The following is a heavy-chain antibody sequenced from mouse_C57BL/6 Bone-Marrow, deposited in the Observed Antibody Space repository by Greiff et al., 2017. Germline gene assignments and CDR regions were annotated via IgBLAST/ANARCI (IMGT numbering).Heavy chain of an antibody. V-gene: IGHV1-50*01. CDR3: ARFEYYGSSYEFAY. J-gene: IGHJ3*01. CDR1: GYTFTTYW. CDR2: IDPSDSNT. D-gene: IGHD1-1*01. Sequence: QVQLQQPGAELVKPGASVKLSCKASGYTFTTYWMQWLKQRPGQGLEWIGEIDPSDSNTNYNQKFKGKATLTVDTSSRTAYMQLSSLTSEDSSVYYGARFEYYGSSYEFAYWGQGTLVTVSA.